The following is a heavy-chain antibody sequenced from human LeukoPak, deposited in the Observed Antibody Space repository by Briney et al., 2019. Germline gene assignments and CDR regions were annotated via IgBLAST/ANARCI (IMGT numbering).Heavy chain of an antibody. J-gene: IGHJ3*02. Sequence: ASVKVSCKASGYTFTSYYMHWVRQAPGQGLEWMGIINPSGGSTSYAQKFQGRVTMTRDMSTSTVYMELSSLRSEDTAVYYCASVGATTSDAFDIWAKGQWSPSLQ. D-gene: IGHD1-26*01. CDR2: INPSGGST. CDR3: ASVGATTSDAFDI. CDR1: GYTFTSYY. V-gene: IGHV1-46*01.